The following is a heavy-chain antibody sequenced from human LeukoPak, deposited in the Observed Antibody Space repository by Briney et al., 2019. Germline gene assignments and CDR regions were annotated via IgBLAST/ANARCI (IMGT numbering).Heavy chain of an antibody. D-gene: IGHD5-12*01. Sequence: ASVKVSCKASGYTFTSYYMHWVRQAPGQGVEWMGMINPSGGSTNYAQKFQGRVTMTRDMSTSTVYMELSSLRSEDTAVYYCAADLRYSGYEFDYWGQGTLVTVSS. J-gene: IGHJ4*02. CDR3: AADLRYSGYEFDY. CDR1: GYTFTSYY. CDR2: INPSGGST. V-gene: IGHV1-46*01.